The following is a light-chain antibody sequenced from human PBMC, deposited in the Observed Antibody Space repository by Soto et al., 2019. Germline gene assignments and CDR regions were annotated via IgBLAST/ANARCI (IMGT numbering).Light chain of an antibody. Sequence: QSVLTQPPSASGTPGQRVTISCSGSSSNIGSNTVNWYQQLPGTAPKLLIYSNNQRPSGVPDRFSGSKSGTSASLAISGLQSDDEAYYYCAAWDDSLNGSYWLFGGGTK. CDR2: SNN. CDR3: AAWDDSLNGSYWL. J-gene: IGLJ3*02. V-gene: IGLV1-44*01. CDR1: SSNIGSNT.